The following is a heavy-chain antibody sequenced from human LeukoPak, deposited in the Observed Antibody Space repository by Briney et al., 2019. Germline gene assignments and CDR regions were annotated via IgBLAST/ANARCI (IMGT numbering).Heavy chain of an antibody. D-gene: IGHD3-10*01. CDR1: GGSFSGYY. Sequence: SETLSLTCAVYGGSFSGYYWSWIRQPPGKGLEWIGEINHSGSTNYNPSLKSRVTISVDTSKNQFSLKLSSVTAADTAVYYRARTSMVTPEDAFDIWGQGTMVTVSS. J-gene: IGHJ3*02. V-gene: IGHV4-34*01. CDR3: ARTSMVTPEDAFDI. CDR2: INHSGST.